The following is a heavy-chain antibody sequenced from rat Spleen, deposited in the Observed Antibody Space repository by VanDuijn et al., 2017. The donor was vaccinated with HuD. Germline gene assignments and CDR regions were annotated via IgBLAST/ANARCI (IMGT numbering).Heavy chain of an antibody. D-gene: IGHD1-4*01. CDR3: ARVGTRVSRFAY. V-gene: IGHV5-54*01. CDR2: IDYDSSNM. Sequence: EVKLVESGGGLVQPGRSLRLSCAASGLTFSNYGMHWIRQAPQRGLEWITMIDYDSSNMYYAGTVRGRSTISRDNSKNTLYLEMSSLRSEDTATYYCARVGTRVSRFAYWGQGTLVTVSS. J-gene: IGHJ3*01. CDR1: GLTFSNYG.